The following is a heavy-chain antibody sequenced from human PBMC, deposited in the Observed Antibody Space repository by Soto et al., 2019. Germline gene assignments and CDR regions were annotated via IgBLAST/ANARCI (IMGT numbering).Heavy chain of an antibody. CDR1: GFTFSTYW. V-gene: IGHV3-7*01. D-gene: IGHD5-18*01. Sequence: EVQLVESGGGLVQPGGSLRLSCVASGFTFSTYWMSWVRQAPGKGLEWVANIKQDGSQKYYVDSVKGRFTISRDNAKNSRYLQMNSLRAEDTAVYYCAGEWTGYFAPFDYWGQGSLVTVSS. J-gene: IGHJ4*02. CDR2: IKQDGSQK. CDR3: AGEWTGYFAPFDY.